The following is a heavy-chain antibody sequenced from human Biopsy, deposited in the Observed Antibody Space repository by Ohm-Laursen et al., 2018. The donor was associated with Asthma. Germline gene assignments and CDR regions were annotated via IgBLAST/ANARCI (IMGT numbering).Heavy chain of an antibody. CDR1: PGSFSGFF. V-gene: IGHV4-34*01. J-gene: IGHJ6*02. CDR3: ARGPELDV. CDR2: TNERGVT. Sequence: GTLSLTCSVYPGSFSGFFWTWIRQSPGKGLEWIGETNERGVTNNNPSLKSRVIISIDTYWNRVSLKLTSVTAADTAVYYCARGPELDVWGQGTTVTVSS.